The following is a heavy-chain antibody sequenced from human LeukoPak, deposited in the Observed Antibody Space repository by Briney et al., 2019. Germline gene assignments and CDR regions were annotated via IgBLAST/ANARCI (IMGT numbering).Heavy chain of an antibody. Sequence: SETLSLTCTVSGDSISSSSYYWGCIRQPPGNGLEWIASIYSSVTYYNPSLKSRVTISVDTSKNQFSLNLSSVTAADTAVYYCASRPFLWGFAYWGQGTLVTVSS. J-gene: IGHJ4*02. CDR1: GDSISSSSYY. CDR2: IYSSVT. CDR3: ASRPFLWGFAY. D-gene: IGHD3-16*01. V-gene: IGHV4-39*01.